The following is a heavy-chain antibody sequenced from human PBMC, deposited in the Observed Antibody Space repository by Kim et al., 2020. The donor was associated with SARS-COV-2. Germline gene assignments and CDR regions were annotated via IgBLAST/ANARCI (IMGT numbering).Heavy chain of an antibody. D-gene: IGHD3-10*01. CDR2: INPNSGGT. CDR3: ARELPLVWFGELLLGAGAFDI. J-gene: IGHJ3*02. CDR1: GYTFTGYY. Sequence: ASVKVSCKASGYTFTGYYMHWVRQAPGQGLEWMGWINPNSGGTNYAQKFQGRVTMTRDTSISTAYMELSRLRSDDTAVYYCARELPLVWFGELLLGAGAFDIWGQGTMVTVSS. V-gene: IGHV1-2*02.